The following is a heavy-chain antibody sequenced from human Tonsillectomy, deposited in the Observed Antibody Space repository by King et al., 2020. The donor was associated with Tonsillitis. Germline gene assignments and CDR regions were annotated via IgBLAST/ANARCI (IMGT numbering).Heavy chain of an antibody. V-gene: IGHV4-31*03. D-gene: IGHD3-16*02. J-gene: IGHJ6*02. CDR3: AGDYDYVWGSYRSTYGMDV. CDR2: ISYSGST. CDR1: GGSISSGGYY. Sequence: VQLQESGPGLVKPSQTLSLTCTVSGGSISSGGYYWSWIRQHPGKGLEWIGYISYSGSTYHNPSLKSRVTISVDTSKNQFSLKLSSVTAADTAVYYCAGDYDYVWGSYRSTYGMDVWGQGTTVTVSS.